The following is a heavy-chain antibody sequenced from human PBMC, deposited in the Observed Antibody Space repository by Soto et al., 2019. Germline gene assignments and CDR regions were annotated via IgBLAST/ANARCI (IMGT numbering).Heavy chain of an antibody. CDR1: GYTFTSYD. CDR3: ARGLPRVVPAANPWAY. J-gene: IGHJ4*02. Sequence: QVQLVQSGAEVKKPGASVKVSCKASGYTFTSYDINWVRQATGQGLEWMGWMNPNSGNTGYAQKFQGRVTMTRNTSISTAYMELSSLRSEYTAVYYCARGLPRVVPAANPWAYWGQRTLVTVSS. D-gene: IGHD2-2*01. V-gene: IGHV1-8*01. CDR2: MNPNSGNT.